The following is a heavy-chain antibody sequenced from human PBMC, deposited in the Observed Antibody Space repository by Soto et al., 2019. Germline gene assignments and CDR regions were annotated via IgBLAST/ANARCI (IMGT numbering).Heavy chain of an antibody. CDR2: ISSSSSYI. J-gene: IGHJ6*02. V-gene: IGHV3-21*01. CDR1: GFTFSSYS. Sequence: GGSLRLSCASSGFTFSSYSMNWVRQAPGKGLEWVSSISSSSSYIYYADSVKGRFTISRDNAKNSLYLQMNSLRAEDTAVYYCARDGLYYDSSGYPASYYYGMDVWGQGTTVTVS. D-gene: IGHD3-22*01. CDR3: ARDGLYYDSSGYPASYYYGMDV.